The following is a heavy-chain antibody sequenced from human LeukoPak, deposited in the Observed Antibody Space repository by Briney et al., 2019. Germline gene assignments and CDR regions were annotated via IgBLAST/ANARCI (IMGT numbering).Heavy chain of an antibody. CDR2: TYYRSKWYN. J-gene: IGHJ4*02. V-gene: IGHV6-1*01. D-gene: IGHD2-8*02. Sequence: SQTLSLTCDISGDSVSRNSAGWNWIRQSPSRGLEWLGRTYYRSKWYNDYAVSVKSRITINPDTSKNRFSLQLNSVAPEDTAVYYCARGVWSNHYYFGYWDQGTLVTVSS. CDR3: ARGVWSNHYYFGY. CDR1: GDSVSRNSAG.